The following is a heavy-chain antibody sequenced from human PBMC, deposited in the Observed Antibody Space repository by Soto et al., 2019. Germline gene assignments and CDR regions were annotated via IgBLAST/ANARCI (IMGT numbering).Heavy chain of an antibody. CDR1: GGSFSGYY. CDR2: INHSGST. Sequence: QVQLQQWGAGLLKPSETLSLTCAVYGGSFSGYYWSWIRQPPGKGLEWIGEINHSGSTNYNPSLKSRVTISVDPSKTQFSLKLSSVTAADPAVYYCARETWKASSAALDAFDIWGQGTMVTVSS. V-gene: IGHV4-34*01. J-gene: IGHJ3*02. D-gene: IGHD1-1*01. CDR3: ARETWKASSAALDAFDI.